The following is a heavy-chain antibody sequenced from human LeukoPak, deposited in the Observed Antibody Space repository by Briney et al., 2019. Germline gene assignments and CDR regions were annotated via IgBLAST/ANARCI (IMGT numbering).Heavy chain of an antibody. Sequence: PGRSLRLSCAASGFTFSSYGMHWVRQAPGKGLEWVAVIWYDGSNKYYADSVKGRFTISRDNSKNTLYLQMNSLRAEDTAVYYCARVWQQLAPPIDYWGQGTLVTVSS. D-gene: IGHD6-13*01. CDR1: GFTFSSYG. V-gene: IGHV3-33*01. CDR3: ARVWQQLAPPIDY. J-gene: IGHJ4*02. CDR2: IWYDGSNK.